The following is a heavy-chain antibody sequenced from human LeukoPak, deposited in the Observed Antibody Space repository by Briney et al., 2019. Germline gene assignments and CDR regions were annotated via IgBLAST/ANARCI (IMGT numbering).Heavy chain of an antibody. D-gene: IGHD5-18*01. CDR2: IYYSGST. Sequence: SETLSLTCTVSGGSISSYYWSWIRQPPGKGLEWIGYIYYSGSTNYNPSLKSRVTISVDTSKNQFSLKLSSVTAADTAVYYCARAFGYSYGYLDYWGQGTLVTVSS. J-gene: IGHJ4*02. CDR1: GGSISSYY. V-gene: IGHV4-59*01. CDR3: ARAFGYSYGYLDY.